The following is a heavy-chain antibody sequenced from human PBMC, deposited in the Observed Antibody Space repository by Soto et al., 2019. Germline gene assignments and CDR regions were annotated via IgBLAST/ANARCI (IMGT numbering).Heavy chain of an antibody. CDR2: IYPGDSDT. V-gene: IGHV5-51*01. Sequence: PGESLKISCKGSGYNFTNYRIGWVRQMPGKGLEWMGIIYPGDSDTRYSPSFQGQVTFSADKSISTAYLQWSSLKAPDTAMYYCARTPGSYLYYFDYWGQGTLVTVSS. CDR3: ARTPGSYLYYFDY. CDR1: GYNFTNYR. D-gene: IGHD1-26*01. J-gene: IGHJ4*02.